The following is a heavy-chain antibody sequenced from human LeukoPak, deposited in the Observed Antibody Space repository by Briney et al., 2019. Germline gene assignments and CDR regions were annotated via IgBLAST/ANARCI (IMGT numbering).Heavy chain of an antibody. CDR2: IGGGGDKT. V-gene: IGHV3-48*02. D-gene: IGHD4-17*01. CDR1: GFAFSSS. Sequence: GGSLRLSCAGSGFAFSSSMSWVRQAPGKGLEWVSAIGGGGDKTYYADSVKGRFTISRDNAKNSLYLQMNSLRDEDTAVYYCARTYGDYVPDAFDIWGQGTMVTVSS. CDR3: ARTYGDYVPDAFDI. J-gene: IGHJ3*02.